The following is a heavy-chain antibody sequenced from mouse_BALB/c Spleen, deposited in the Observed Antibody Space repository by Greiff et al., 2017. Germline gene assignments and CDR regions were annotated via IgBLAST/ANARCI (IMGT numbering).Heavy chain of an antibody. D-gene: IGHD1-1*01. CDR2: IYPGDGDT. V-gene: IGHV1-80*01. CDR1: GFAFSSYW. J-gene: IGHJ4*01. Sequence: QVQLQQSGAELVRPGSSVKISCKASGFAFSSYWMNWVKQRPGQGLEWIGQIYPGDGDTNYNGKFKGKATLTADKSSSTAYMQLSSLTSEESAVYFCAREGITTVVYYYAMDYWGQGTSVTVSS. CDR3: AREGITTVVYYYAMDY.